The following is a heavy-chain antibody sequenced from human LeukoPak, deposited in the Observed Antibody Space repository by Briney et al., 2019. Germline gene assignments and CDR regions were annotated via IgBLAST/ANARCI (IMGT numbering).Heavy chain of an antibody. Sequence: GESLKISCKGSGYSFSNYWIGWVRQMPGKGLEWMGIIYPGDSDTRYRPSFQGQVPISADKSISTAYLQWSSLKASDTAMYYCARQGIAVAEIDYWGQGTLVTVSS. V-gene: IGHV5-51*01. CDR3: ARQGIAVAEIDY. CDR1: GYSFSNYW. J-gene: IGHJ4*02. CDR2: IYPGDSDT. D-gene: IGHD6-19*01.